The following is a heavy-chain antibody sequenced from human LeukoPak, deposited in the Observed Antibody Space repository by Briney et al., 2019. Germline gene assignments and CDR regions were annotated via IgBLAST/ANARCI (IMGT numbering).Heavy chain of an antibody. J-gene: IGHJ4*02. V-gene: IGHV4-39*01. D-gene: IGHD3-3*01. Sequence: SETLSLTCTVSGGSISSSSYYWGWIRQPPGKGLEWIGSIYYSGSTYYNPSLKSRVTISVDTSKNQFSLKLSSVTAADTAVYYCARHLAYYDFWSGYQKNFDYWGQGTLVTVSS. CDR2: IYYSGST. CDR1: GGSISSSSYY. CDR3: ARHLAYYDFWSGYQKNFDY.